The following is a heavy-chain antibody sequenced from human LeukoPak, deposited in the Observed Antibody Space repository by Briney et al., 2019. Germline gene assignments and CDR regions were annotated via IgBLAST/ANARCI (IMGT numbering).Heavy chain of an antibody. Sequence: ASVKVSCKVSGYTLTELSMHWVRQAPGKGLEWMGGFDPEGGETIYTQKFQGRVTMTEDTSTDTAYMELSSLRSEDTAVYYCATDPPVVTSRGNYYYYMDVWGKGTTVTVSS. CDR3: ATDPPVVTSRGNYYYYMDV. V-gene: IGHV1-24*01. CDR1: GYTLTELS. D-gene: IGHD4-23*01. J-gene: IGHJ6*03. CDR2: FDPEGGET.